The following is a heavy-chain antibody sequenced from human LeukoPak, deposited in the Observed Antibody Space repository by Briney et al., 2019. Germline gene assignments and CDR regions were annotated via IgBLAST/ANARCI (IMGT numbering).Heavy chain of an antibody. J-gene: IGHJ4*02. CDR2: INHSGST. V-gene: IGHV4-34*01. Sequence: SETLSLTCAVYGVSFSGYYWSWLRQPPGKGLEWIGEINHSGSTNYNPSLKSRVTISVDTSKNQFSLKLSSVTAADTAVYYCARLYYDILTGFHFDYWGQGTLVTVSS. D-gene: IGHD3-9*01. CDR1: GVSFSGYY. CDR3: ARLYYDILTGFHFDY.